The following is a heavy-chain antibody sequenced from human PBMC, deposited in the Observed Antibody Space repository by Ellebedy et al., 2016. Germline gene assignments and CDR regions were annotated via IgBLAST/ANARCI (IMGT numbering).Heavy chain of an antibody. CDR3: ATGKRDYYYYGMDV. V-gene: IGHV3-74*01. CDR1: GFSFSTFW. CDR2: VDSDGTTT. D-gene: IGHD3-10*01. Sequence: GESLKISXAASGFSFSTFWMHWVRQTPGKGLVWVSRVDSDGTTTTYADSVKGRFTISRDNAKNTLFLEMNSLRAEDTAVYYCATGKRDYYYYGMDVWGQGTTVTVSS. J-gene: IGHJ6*02.